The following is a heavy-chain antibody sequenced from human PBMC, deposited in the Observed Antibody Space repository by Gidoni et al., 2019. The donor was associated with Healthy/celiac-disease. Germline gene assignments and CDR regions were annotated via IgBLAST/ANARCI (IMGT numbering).Heavy chain of an antibody. D-gene: IGHD6-13*01. J-gene: IGHJ4*02. CDR1: GFTFRSYA. CDR2: ISYDGSNK. V-gene: IGHV3-30-3*01. CDR3: ASSSTAAGTDFDY. Sequence: QVQLVESGGGVVQPGRSLRLSCPASGFTFRSYAMHWVRQAPGKGLEWGAVISYDGSNKYYADSVKGRFTISRDNSKNTLYLQMNSLRAEDTAVYYCASSSTAAGTDFDYWGQGTLVTVSS.